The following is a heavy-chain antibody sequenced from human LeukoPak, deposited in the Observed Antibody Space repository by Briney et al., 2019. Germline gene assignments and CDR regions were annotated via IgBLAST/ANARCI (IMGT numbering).Heavy chain of an antibody. Sequence: PGGSLRLSCAASGFTVSSNYMSWVRQAPGKGLEWVSVIYSGGSTYYADSVKGRFTISRDNSKNTLYLQMNSLRAEDTAVYYCAREASSNYYSDYWGQGTLVTVSS. CDR2: IYSGGST. CDR1: GFTVSSNY. V-gene: IGHV3-66*01. D-gene: IGHD3-22*01. CDR3: AREASSNYYSDY. J-gene: IGHJ4*02.